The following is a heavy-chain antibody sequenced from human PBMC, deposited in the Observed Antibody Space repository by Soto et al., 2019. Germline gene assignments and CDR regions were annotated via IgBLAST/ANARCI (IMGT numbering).Heavy chain of an antibody. CDR3: ARDTPYDHGDYVA. Sequence: EVQLVESGGGLVQPGGSLRLSCAASGFTVSSNYMSWVRQAPGKGLEWVSVIYSGGSTYYADSVKGRFTISRDNSKNTLYLQMNSLRAEDTAVYYCARDTPYDHGDYVAWGQGTLVTVSS. V-gene: IGHV3-66*01. J-gene: IGHJ5*02. CDR1: GFTVSSNY. D-gene: IGHD4-17*01. CDR2: IYSGGST.